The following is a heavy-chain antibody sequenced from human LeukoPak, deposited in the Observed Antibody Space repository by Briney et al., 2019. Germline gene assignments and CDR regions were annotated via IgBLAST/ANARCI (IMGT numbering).Heavy chain of an antibody. J-gene: IGHJ4*02. CDR1: GFTFSTFW. Sequence: GGSLRLPCAGSGFTFSTFWMTWVRQAPGKGLEWVANIKQDGSEKYYVDSVKGRFTISRDNAKNSLYLQMNSLRAEDTALYYCARSGMAVAATPWDWGQGTLVTVSS. D-gene: IGHD1-26*01. CDR3: ARSGMAVAATPWD. V-gene: IGHV3-7*05. CDR2: IKQDGSEK.